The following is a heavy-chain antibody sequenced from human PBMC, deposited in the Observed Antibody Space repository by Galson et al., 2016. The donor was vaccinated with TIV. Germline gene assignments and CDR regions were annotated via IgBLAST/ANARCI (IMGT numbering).Heavy chain of an antibody. Sequence: SVKVSCKASGYTLTNYGISWVRQAPGQGLEWMGWISTYNGDTNYAEKFQGRVTMTTDTSTSTAHMELRSLRSDDTAVYYCARDRGSFCMKLVLHYYYGMDVWGQGTTVTVS. CDR2: ISTYNGDT. CDR3: ARDRGSFCMKLVLHYYYGMDV. J-gene: IGHJ6*02. CDR1: GYTLTNYG. V-gene: IGHV1-18*04. D-gene: IGHD2/OR15-2a*01.